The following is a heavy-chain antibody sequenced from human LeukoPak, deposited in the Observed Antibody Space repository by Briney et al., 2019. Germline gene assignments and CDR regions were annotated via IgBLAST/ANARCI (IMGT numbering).Heavy chain of an antibody. CDR3: AKDLGSSWTYEIDY. CDR2: IRYDGSNK. CDR1: GFPFCNYW. Sequence: GSLRLSFAASGFPFCNYWMTWVRPAPGKGLEWGAFIRYDGSNKYYADSVKGRFTISRDNSKNTLYLQMNSLRAEDTAVYYCAKDLGSSWTYEIDYWGQGTLVTVSS. V-gene: IGHV3-30*02. D-gene: IGHD6-13*01. J-gene: IGHJ4*02.